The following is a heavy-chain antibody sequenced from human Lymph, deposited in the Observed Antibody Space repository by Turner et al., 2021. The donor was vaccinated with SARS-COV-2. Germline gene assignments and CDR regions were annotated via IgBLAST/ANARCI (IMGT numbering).Heavy chain of an antibody. Sequence: QVQLVQSGAEVKKPGASVKVSCKVSGYTLPELSMHWVRQTPGKGLEWMGGFVPEDGETIYAQNFQGRVTMTEDTSTDTAYMDLSSLRSEDTAVYYCATAPAAVVTGWFDPWGQGTLVTVSS. CDR2: FVPEDGET. J-gene: IGHJ5*02. CDR1: GYTLPELS. CDR3: ATAPAAVVTGWFDP. V-gene: IGHV1-24*01. D-gene: IGHD2-15*01.